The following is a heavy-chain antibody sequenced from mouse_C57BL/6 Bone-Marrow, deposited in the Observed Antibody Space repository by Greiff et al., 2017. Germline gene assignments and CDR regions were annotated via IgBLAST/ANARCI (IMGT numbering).Heavy chain of an antibody. CDR3: ARGIYYGNYGWYFDV. Sequence: QVHVKQSGPELVKPGASVKISCKASGYTFTDYYINWVKQRPGQGLEWIGWIFPGSGSTYYNEKFKGKATLTVDKSSSTAYMLLSSLTSEDSAVYFCARGIYYGNYGWYFDVWGTGTTVTVSS. V-gene: IGHV1-75*01. J-gene: IGHJ1*03. D-gene: IGHD2-1*01. CDR1: GYTFTDYY. CDR2: IFPGSGST.